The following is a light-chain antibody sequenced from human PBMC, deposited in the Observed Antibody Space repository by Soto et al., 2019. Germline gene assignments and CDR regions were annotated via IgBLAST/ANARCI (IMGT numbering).Light chain of an antibody. Sequence: QSWLTQPAPLSGSPGQSNTISCTGTSSDVGSYNLVSWYQQHPGKAPKLKIYEVRKRPSGVSNRLSGSKSGKPASLTISRLQAVDEADYYCCSYAGSTTLYVFGSGTKVTVL. CDR3: CSYAGSTTLYV. J-gene: IGLJ1*01. CDR2: EVR. V-gene: IGLV2-23*02. CDR1: SSDVGSYNL.